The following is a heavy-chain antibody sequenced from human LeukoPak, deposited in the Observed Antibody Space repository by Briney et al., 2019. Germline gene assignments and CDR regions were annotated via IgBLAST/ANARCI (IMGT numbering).Heavy chain of an antibody. CDR3: ARTRDGYNLDAFDI. CDR2: IYYSGGT. J-gene: IGHJ3*02. V-gene: IGHV4-59*01. Sequence: PSETLSLTCTVSGGSISTYYWSWIRQPPGKGLEWIGYIYYSGGTNYNPSLKSRVTISVDTSKNQFSLKLSSVTAADTAVYYCARTRDGYNLDAFDIWGQGTMVTVSS. D-gene: IGHD5-24*01. CDR1: GGSISTYY.